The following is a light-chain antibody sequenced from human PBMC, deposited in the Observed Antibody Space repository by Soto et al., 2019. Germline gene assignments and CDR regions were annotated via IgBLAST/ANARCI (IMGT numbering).Light chain of an antibody. CDR2: EVT. Sequence: QSVLTQPPSASGSPGQSVTISCTGTSSDVGGYDYVSWYQQHPGKAPKLMIYEVTIRPSGVSDRFSGSKSGNTASLTVSGLQAEDEADYYCSSYTGGNPSYVFGTGTKVNRP. J-gene: IGLJ1*01. V-gene: IGLV2-8*01. CDR3: SSYTGGNPSYV. CDR1: SSDVGGYDY.